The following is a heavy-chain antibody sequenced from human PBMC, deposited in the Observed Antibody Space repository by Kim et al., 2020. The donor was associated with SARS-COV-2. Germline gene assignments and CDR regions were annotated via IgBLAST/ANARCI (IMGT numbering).Heavy chain of an antibody. Sequence: ASVKVSCKASGYSFTKYAIHWLRQAPGQRPEWLAWITAVSGSTRYSQTFQDRVTITRDTSATTVYMALSSLRSEDTGVYFCARGRSPLFDYWGQGTLVTVSS. CDR1: GYSFTKYA. V-gene: IGHV1-3*01. J-gene: IGHJ4*02. CDR3: ARGRSPLFDY. CDR2: ITAVSGST.